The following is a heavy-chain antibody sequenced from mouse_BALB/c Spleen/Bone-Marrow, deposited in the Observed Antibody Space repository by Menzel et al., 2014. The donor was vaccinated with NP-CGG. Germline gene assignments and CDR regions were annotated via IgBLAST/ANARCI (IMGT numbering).Heavy chain of an antibody. V-gene: IGHV2-6-1*01. CDR1: GFSLTSYG. J-gene: IGHJ4*01. CDR3: ARRGSFYAMDY. CDR2: IWSDGST. Sequence: VKVVESGPGLVTPSQSLSITCTISGFSLTSYGVHWVRQPPGKGLEWLVVIWSDGSTTYNSALKSRLSISKDNSKSQVFLKMNSLQTDDTAMYYCARRGSFYAMDYWGQGTSVTVSS.